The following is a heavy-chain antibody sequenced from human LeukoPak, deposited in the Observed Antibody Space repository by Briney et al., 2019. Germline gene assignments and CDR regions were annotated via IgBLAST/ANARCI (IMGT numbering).Heavy chain of an antibody. V-gene: IGHV4-4*07. CDR2: MYTSGSP. Sequence: PSETLSLTCTVSGDPICIYYWSWIRQPAGKGLEWIGRMYTSGSPNYNPSLKSRVTISADNSKNQFYLKVNSVTAADTAVYYCVTSRLGNFDYWGQGAVVTVSS. D-gene: IGHD3-16*01. J-gene: IGHJ4*02. CDR1: GDPICIYY. CDR3: VTSRLGNFDY.